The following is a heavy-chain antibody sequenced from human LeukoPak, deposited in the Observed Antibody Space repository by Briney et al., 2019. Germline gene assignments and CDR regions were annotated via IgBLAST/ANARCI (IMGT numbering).Heavy chain of an antibody. D-gene: IGHD1-26*01. CDR3: VAREVGATAFDI. Sequence: ASVKVSCKASGGTFSSYAISWVRQAPGQGLEWMGGIIPIFGTANYAQKFQGRVTITADESTSTAYMELSSLRSEDTAVYYCVAREVGATAFDIWGQGTMVTVSS. J-gene: IGHJ3*02. V-gene: IGHV1-69*13. CDR1: GGTFSSYA. CDR2: IIPIFGTA.